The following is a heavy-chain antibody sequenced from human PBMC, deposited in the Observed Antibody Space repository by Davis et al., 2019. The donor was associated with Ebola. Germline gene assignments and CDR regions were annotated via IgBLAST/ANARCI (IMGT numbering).Heavy chain of an antibody. Sequence: PGGSLRLSCAASGFTFSSYSMNWVRQAPGKGLEWVSSISSSSSYIYYADSVKGRFTISRDNAKNSLYLQMNSLRAEDTAVYYCARAGLTYYDGSGSYPFDYWGQGTLVTVSS. CDR2: ISSSSSYI. J-gene: IGHJ4*02. D-gene: IGHD3-10*01. V-gene: IGHV3-21*01. CDR1: GFTFSSYS. CDR3: ARAGLTYYDGSGSYPFDY.